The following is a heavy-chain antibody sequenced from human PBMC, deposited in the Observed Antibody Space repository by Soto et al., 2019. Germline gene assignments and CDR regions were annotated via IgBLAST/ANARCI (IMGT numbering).Heavy chain of an antibody. CDR2: IYTRGTT. Sequence: GGSLRLSCSASGFSVNNNYMTWVRQAPGRRPEWVAVIYTRGTTHYADFATGRFTFSRDNSKNTLYLQMDSLRPEDTAVYYCAKLWGYYFESWGPGTLVTVSS. CDR1: GFSVNNNY. V-gene: IGHV3-53*01. J-gene: IGHJ4*02. CDR3: AKLWGYYFES. D-gene: IGHD2-21*01.